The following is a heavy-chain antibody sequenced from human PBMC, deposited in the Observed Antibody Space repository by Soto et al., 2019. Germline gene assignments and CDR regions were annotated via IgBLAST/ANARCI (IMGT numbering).Heavy chain of an antibody. CDR3: ARGRGITIFGVVNFRNWFDP. Sequence: GASVKVSCKASGYTFTSYDINWVRQATGQGLEWMGWMNPNSGNTGYAQKFQGRVTMTRNTSISTAYMELSSLRSEDTAVYYCARGRGITIFGVVNFRNWFDPWGQGTQVTVSS. CDR1: GYTFTSYD. V-gene: IGHV1-8*01. D-gene: IGHD3-3*01. CDR2: MNPNSGNT. J-gene: IGHJ5*02.